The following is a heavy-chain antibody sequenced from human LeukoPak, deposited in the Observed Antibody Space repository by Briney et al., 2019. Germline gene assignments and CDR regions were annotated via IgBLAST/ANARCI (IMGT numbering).Heavy chain of an antibody. CDR3: AKDWIIAVAGHFDY. D-gene: IGHD6-19*01. J-gene: IGHJ4*02. V-gene: IGHV3-74*01. CDR2: ISTDGSST. CDR1: GFTFSSCW. Sequence: GGSLRLSCAASGFTFSSCWMHWVRQVPGKGLVWVSRISTDGSSTNYADSVKGRFTISRGNSKNTLYLQMNSLRAEDTAVYYCAKDWIIAVAGHFDYWGQGTLVTVSS.